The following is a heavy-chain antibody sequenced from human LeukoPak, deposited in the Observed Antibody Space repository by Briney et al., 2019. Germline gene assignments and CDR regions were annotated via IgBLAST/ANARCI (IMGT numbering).Heavy chain of an antibody. D-gene: IGHD6-13*01. CDR2: INHSGST. J-gene: IGHJ1*01. CDR3: ARGVGAAAGAIQH. CDR1: GGPFSGYY. Sequence: PSETLSLTCAVYGGPFSGYYWSWIRQPPGKGLEWIGEINHSGSTNYNPSLKSRVTISVDTSKNQFSLKLSSVTAADTAVYYCARGVGAAAGAIQHWGQGTLVTVSS. V-gene: IGHV4-34*01.